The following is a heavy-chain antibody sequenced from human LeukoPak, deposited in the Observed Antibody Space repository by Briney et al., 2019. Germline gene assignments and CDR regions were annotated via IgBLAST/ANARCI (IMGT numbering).Heavy chain of an antibody. Sequence: PGGSLRLSCAASGFTFSRYWMHWLRQGPGKGLVWVSRISTDGSSSTYADSVKGRFTISRDNGKNTLYLQMNSLRAEDTAVYYCAKEDYIVAGTGYFDYWGQGTLVTVSS. V-gene: IGHV3-74*01. J-gene: IGHJ4*02. CDR2: ISTDGSSS. CDR3: AKEDYIVAGTGYFDY. CDR1: GFTFSRYW. D-gene: IGHD6-19*01.